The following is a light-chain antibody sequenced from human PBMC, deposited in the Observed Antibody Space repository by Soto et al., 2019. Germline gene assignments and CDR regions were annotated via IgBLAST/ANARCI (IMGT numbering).Light chain of an antibody. CDR1: QNIYSN. Sequence: IVMTQSPATLSVSPGERATLSCRASQNIYSNIAWYQQRPGQAPRLLIYRASTRATGVPARFSGSGSGTEFTLTISSLQSEDFPVYSCLQYHNLWAFAQGTKVENK. J-gene: IGKJ1*01. V-gene: IGKV3-15*01. CDR3: LQYHNLWA. CDR2: RAS.